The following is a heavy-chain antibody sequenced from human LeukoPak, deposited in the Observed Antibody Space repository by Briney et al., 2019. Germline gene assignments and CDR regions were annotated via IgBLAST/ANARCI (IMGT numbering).Heavy chain of an antibody. Sequence: GGSLRLSCAASGFTFSSYSMNWVRQAPGKGLEWVSSISHSSSYIYYADSVKGRFTISRDNAKNSLCLQMNSLRAEDTAVYYCARWELIDYWGQGTLVTVSS. CDR2: ISHSSSYI. J-gene: IGHJ4*02. CDR1: GFTFSSYS. CDR3: ARWELIDY. V-gene: IGHV3-21*01. D-gene: IGHD1-26*01.